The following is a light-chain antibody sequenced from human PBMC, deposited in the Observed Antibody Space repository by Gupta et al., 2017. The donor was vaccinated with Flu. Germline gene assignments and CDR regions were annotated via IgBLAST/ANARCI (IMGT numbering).Light chain of an antibody. CDR2: LNSDGSH. V-gene: IGLV4-69*01. CDR1: SGHSSYA. Sequence: QLVLTQSPSASASLGASVKLTCTLSSGHSSYAIAWHQQQPEKGPRYLMKLNSDGSHSKGDGIPDRFSGSSSGADRSLTISSLQSEDEADYYCQTWGTGIHRVFGGGTKLTVL. J-gene: IGLJ3*02. CDR3: QTWGTGIHRV.